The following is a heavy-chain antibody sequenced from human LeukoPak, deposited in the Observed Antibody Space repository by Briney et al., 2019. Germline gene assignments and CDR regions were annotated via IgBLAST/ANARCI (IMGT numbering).Heavy chain of an antibody. CDR1: GYTFTGYY. V-gene: IGHV1-2*02. Sequence: ASVKVSCKASGYTFTGYYMHWVRQAPGQGPEWMGWINPNSGGTNYAQKFQGRVTMTRDTSISTAYMELSRLRSDDTAVYYCARADRAHHSPSDYWGQGTLVTVSS. J-gene: IGHJ4*02. CDR2: INPNSGGT. CDR3: ARADRAHHSPSDY. D-gene: IGHD1-14*01.